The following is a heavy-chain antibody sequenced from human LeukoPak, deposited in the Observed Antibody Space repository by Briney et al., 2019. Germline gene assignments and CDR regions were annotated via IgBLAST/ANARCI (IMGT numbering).Heavy chain of an antibody. CDR1: GFTFSGYG. CDR3: ATSGSSSWYGTYYFDY. CDR2: IWYDGSNK. D-gene: IGHD6-13*01. Sequence: GRSLRLSCAASGFTFSGYGMHWVRQAPGKGLEWVAVIWYDGSNKYYADSVKGRFTISRDNSKNTLYLQMNSLRAEDTAVYYCATSGSSSWYGTYYFDYWGQGTLVTVSS. V-gene: IGHV3-33*01. J-gene: IGHJ4*02.